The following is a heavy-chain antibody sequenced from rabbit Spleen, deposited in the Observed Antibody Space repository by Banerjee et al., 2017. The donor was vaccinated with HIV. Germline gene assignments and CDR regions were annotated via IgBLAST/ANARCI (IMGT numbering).Heavy chain of an antibody. J-gene: IGHJ6*01. Sequence: QEQLVESGGGLVQPEGSLTLTCTASGFSFSGRNWICWVRQAPGKGLEWIACINIVTGKSVYASWAKGRFTMSRTSSTTVTLQMTSLTAADTATYFCARDTGSSFSSYGMDLWGQGPWSPS. D-gene: IGHD8-1*01. V-gene: IGHV1S45*01. CDR3: ARDTGSSFSSYGMDL. CDR1: GFSFSGRNW. CDR2: INIVTGKS.